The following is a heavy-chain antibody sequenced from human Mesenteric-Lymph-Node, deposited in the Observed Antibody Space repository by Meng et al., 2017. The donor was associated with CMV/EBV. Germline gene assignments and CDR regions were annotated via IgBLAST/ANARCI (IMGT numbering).Heavy chain of an antibody. D-gene: IGHD2-2*02. V-gene: IGHV4-59*01. CDR1: GGPISSYY. CDR2: IYYSGST. CDR3: ARDHRGYCSSTSCYKRGYYYYGMDV. J-gene: IGHJ6*02. Sequence: SETLSLTCTVSGGPISSYYWSWIRQPPGKGLEWIGYIYYSGSTNYNPSLKSRVTISVDTSKNQFSLKLSPVTAADTALYYCARDHRGYCSSTSCYKRGYYYYGMDVWGQGTTVTVSS.